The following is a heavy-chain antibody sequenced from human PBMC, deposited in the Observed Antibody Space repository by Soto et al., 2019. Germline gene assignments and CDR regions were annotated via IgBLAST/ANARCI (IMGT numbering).Heavy chain of an antibody. J-gene: IGHJ4*02. V-gene: IGHV1-69*13. CDR3: AGSAYDSSGYLAIDY. CDR2: IIPIFGTA. CDR1: GGTFSSYA. Sequence: SVKVSCKASGGTFSSYAISWVRQAPGQGLEWMGGIIPIFGTANYAQKFQGRVTITADESTSTAYMELSSLRSEDTAVYYCAGSAYDSSGYLAIDYWGQGTLVTVSS. D-gene: IGHD3-22*01.